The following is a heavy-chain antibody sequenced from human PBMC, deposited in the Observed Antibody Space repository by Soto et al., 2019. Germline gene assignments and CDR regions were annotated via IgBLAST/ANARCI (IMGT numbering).Heavy chain of an antibody. V-gene: IGHV4-39*01. D-gene: IGHD3-3*01. Sequence: SETLSLTCTVSGGSISSSSYYWGWIRQPPGKGLEWIGSIYYSGSTYYNPSLKSRVTISVDTSKNQFSLKLSSVTAADTAVYYCARTMDNWFDPWGQGTLVTVSS. CDR1: GGSISSSSYY. CDR2: IYYSGST. J-gene: IGHJ5*02. CDR3: ARTMDNWFDP.